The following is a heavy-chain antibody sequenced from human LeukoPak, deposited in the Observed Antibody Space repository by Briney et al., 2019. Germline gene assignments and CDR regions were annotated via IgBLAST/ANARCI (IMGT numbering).Heavy chain of an antibody. CDR3: AKGGATAMVTRGWFDP. CDR1: GFTFTTYA. Sequence: GGSLRLSCAASGFTFTTYAMSWVRQAPGKGLEWVSAISDSGGTTYYADSVKGRFTISRDNSKNTLYLQMNSLRAEDTALYYCAKGGATAMVTRGWFDPWGQGTLVTVSS. CDR2: ISDSGGTT. J-gene: IGHJ5*02. D-gene: IGHD5-18*01. V-gene: IGHV3-23*01.